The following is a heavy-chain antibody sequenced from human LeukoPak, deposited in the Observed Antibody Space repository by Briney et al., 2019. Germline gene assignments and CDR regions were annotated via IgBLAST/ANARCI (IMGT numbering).Heavy chain of an antibody. J-gene: IGHJ6*02. CDR3: ARIRGDMVRGSYRIYGMDV. CDR1: GFSLSTSGMF. CDR2: TDWDDDK. Sequence: SGPALVKPTQTLTLTCTFSGFSLSTSGMFVIWIRQPPGKALEWLARTDWDDDKYYSTSLKTRLTISKDTSKNQVVLTMTNMDPVDTATYYCARIRGDMVRGSYRIYGMDVWGPGTTVTVSS. D-gene: IGHD3-16*02. V-gene: IGHV2-70*11.